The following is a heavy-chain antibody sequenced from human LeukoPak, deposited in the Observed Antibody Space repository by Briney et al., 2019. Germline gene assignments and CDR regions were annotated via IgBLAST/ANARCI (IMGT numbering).Heavy chain of an antibody. Sequence: SETLSLTCTVSGGSISSASYYWDWIRQPPGKGLEWIGSISYTGSTYYSPSLKSRVIISVGRSKNQFSLKLSSVTAADTAVYFCARHYGDSAARYGMDVWGQGTTVTVSS. CDR1: GGSISSASYY. CDR2: ISYTGST. CDR3: ARHYGDSAARYGMDV. D-gene: IGHD4-17*01. J-gene: IGHJ6*02. V-gene: IGHV4-39*01.